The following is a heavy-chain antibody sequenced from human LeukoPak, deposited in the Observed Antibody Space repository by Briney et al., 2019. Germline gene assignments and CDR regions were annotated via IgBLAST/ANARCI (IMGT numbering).Heavy chain of an antibody. Sequence: SETLSLTCTVSGGSISSYYWSWIRQPPGKGLEWIGYIYYSGSTNYNPSLKSRVTISVDTSKNQFSLKLSSVTAADTAVYYCASYHSSSGDTNWFDPWGQGTLVTVSS. CDR3: ASYHSSSGDTNWFDP. D-gene: IGHD6-13*01. CDR1: GGSISSYY. CDR2: IYYSGST. J-gene: IGHJ5*02. V-gene: IGHV4-59*08.